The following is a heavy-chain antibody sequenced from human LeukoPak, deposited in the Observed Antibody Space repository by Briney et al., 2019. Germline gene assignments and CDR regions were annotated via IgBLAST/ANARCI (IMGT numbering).Heavy chain of an antibody. Sequence: YPSETLSLTCAVYGGSFSGYYWSWIRQPPGKGLEWIGYIYYSGSTNYNPSLKSRVTISVDTSKNQFSLKLSSVTAADTAVYYCARVGPFPERAFDIWGQGTMVTVSS. CDR2: IYYSGST. D-gene: IGHD2/OR15-2a*01. V-gene: IGHV4-59*01. J-gene: IGHJ3*02. CDR1: GGSFSGYY. CDR3: ARVGPFPERAFDI.